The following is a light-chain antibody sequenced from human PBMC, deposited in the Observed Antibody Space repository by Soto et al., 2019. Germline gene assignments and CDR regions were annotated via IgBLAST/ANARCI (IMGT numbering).Light chain of an antibody. Sequence: QSVLTQPRSVSGSPGQSVTIACTGTSSDVGGYNYVSWYQQHPGKAPTLMIYDVSKRPSGVPDRFSGSKSGNTASLTISGLQAEDEADYYCCSYAGSYNYVFGTGTKLTVL. CDR1: SSDVGGYNY. J-gene: IGLJ1*01. CDR3: CSYAGSYNYV. V-gene: IGLV2-11*01. CDR2: DVS.